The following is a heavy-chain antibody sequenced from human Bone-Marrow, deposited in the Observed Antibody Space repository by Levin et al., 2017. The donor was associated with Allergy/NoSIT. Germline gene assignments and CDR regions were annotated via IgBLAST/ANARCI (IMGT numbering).Heavy chain of an antibody. CDR1: GFTFSSYS. Sequence: GESLKISCAASGFTFSSYSMNWVRQAPGKGLEWVSSISSSSSYIYYADSVKGRFTISRDNAKNSLYLQMNSLRAEDTAVYYCARDPSYSSSWLPPNWFDPWGQGTLVTVSS. V-gene: IGHV3-21*01. D-gene: IGHD6-13*01. CDR3: ARDPSYSSSWLPPNWFDP. CDR2: ISSSSSYI. J-gene: IGHJ5*02.